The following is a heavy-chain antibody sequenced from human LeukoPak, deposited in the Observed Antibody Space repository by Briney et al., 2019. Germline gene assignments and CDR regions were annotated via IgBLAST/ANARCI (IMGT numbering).Heavy chain of an antibody. CDR2: ISPSGGST. Sequence: GASVKVSCKASVYTFASYSIHWVRQAPGQGLEWMGIISPSGGSTNYAQNFQGRVTMTRDTSTNTVYMELSSLRSEDTAVYYCARNPYSTSQHWFDPWGQGTLVTVSS. CDR3: ARNPYSTSQHWFDP. J-gene: IGHJ5*02. CDR1: VYTFASYS. V-gene: IGHV1-46*01. D-gene: IGHD6-6*01.